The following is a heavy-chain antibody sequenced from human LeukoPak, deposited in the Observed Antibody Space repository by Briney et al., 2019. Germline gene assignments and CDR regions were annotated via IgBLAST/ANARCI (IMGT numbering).Heavy chain of an antibody. CDR2: VLYSGST. D-gene: IGHD6-19*01. J-gene: IGHJ4*02. CDR1: GGSISRYY. V-gene: IGHV4-59*01. Sequence: SETLSLTCTVSGGSISRYYWTWIRQPPGKGLEWIGYVLYSGSTNYNPSLTSRVTISVDTSKNQFSLKLISVTAADTAVYFCAGSSQYNSGWYAYWGQGTLVTVSS. CDR3: AGSSQYNSGWYAY.